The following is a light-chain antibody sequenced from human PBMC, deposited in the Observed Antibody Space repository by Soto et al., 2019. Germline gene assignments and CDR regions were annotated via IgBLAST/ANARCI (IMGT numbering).Light chain of an antibody. J-gene: IGKJ1*01. CDR1: QSISNW. Sequence: DIQMTQSPSTLPASVGDRDTITCRASQSISNWLAWYQQKPGKAPNVLIYHASNLQSGVPSRFGGSGSGTEFTLTISRLKPDDFATYYCQQYNSYSFGQGTKV. CDR2: HAS. V-gene: IGKV1-5*01. CDR3: QQYNSYS.